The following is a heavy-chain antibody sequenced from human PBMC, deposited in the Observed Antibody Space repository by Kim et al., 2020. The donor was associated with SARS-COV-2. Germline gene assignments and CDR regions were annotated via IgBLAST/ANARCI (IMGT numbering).Heavy chain of an antibody. V-gene: IGHV1-69*04. CDR2: IIPILVIA. D-gene: IGHD3-3*01. J-gene: IGHJ3*02. CDR1: GGTFSSYA. CDR3: ARDCATIFGVVIKGRGAFDS. Sequence: SVKVSCKASGGTFSSYAISWVRQAPGQGIEWMGRIIPILVIANYAQKFQGRVTITADKSTSTAYMELSSLRSEDTAVYYCARDCATIFGVVIKGRGAFDSWGQGTMVTVSS.